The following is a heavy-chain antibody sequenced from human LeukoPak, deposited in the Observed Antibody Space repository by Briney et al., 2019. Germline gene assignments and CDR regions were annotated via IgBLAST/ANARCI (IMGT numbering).Heavy chain of an antibody. CDR2: IYYSGST. CDR3: ARQVATLSPRGGVDYGDHFDS. CDR1: GGSISSYY. Sequence: SETLSLTCTVSGGSISSYYWSWIRQPPGKGLEWIGYIYYSGSTNYNPSLKSRVTISVDTSKNQFSLKLSSVTAADTAVYYCARQVATLSPRGGVDYGDHFDSWGQGTLVTVSS. J-gene: IGHJ4*02. V-gene: IGHV4-59*08. D-gene: IGHD4-17*01.